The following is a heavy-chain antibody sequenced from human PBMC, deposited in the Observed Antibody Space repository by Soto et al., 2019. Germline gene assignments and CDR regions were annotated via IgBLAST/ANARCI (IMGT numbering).Heavy chain of an antibody. CDR1: GFSLSTSGMR. D-gene: IGHD2-15*01. J-gene: IGHJ4*02. CDR2: IDWDDDK. CDR3: ARMFHCSGGTCPFDD. Sequence: SGPTLVNPTQTLTLTCTFSGFSLSTSGMRVSWIRQPPGKALEWLARIDWDDDKFYNTSLKTRLTISKDSSKNQVVLTMTNMDPVDTATYYCARMFHCSGGTCPFDDWGQGALVTVPS. V-gene: IGHV2-70*04.